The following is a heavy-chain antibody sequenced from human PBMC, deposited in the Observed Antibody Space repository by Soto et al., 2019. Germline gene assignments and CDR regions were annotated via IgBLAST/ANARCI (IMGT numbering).Heavy chain of an antibody. CDR3: ARVRVYGFYYFDY. D-gene: IGHD2-8*01. CDR1: GGSFSGYY. J-gene: IGHJ4*02. Sequence: SETLSLTCAVYGGSFSGYYWSWIRQPPGKGLEWIGEINHSGSTNYNPSLKSRVTISVDTSKNQFSLKLSSVTAADTAVYYCARVRVYGFYYFDYWGQGTLVTVSS. V-gene: IGHV4-34*01. CDR2: INHSGST.